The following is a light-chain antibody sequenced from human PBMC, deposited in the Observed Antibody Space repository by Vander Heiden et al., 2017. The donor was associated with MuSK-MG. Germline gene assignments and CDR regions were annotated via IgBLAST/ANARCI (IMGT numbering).Light chain of an antibody. Sequence: SSELTQHPAVSVALGQTVRITCQGDSLRSYYAHWYQQKPDQAPVLVIYGKNNRPSGIPDRFSCSSSGNTASLTITGAQAEDEAAYYCNSRDSSGNHLGVFGTGTKVTVL. V-gene: IGLV3-19*01. J-gene: IGLJ1*01. CDR1: SLRSYY. CDR2: GKN. CDR3: NSRDSSGNHLGV.